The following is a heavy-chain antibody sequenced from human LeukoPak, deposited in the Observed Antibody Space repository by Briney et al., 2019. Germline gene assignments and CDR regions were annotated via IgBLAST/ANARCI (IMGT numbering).Heavy chain of an antibody. V-gene: IGHV4-4*02. Sequence: TSETLSLTCAVSGGSISSSNWWSWVRQPPGKGLEWIGEIYHSGSTNYNPSLKSRVTISVDTSKNQFSLKLSSVTAADTAVYYCASSLYYYGSGSYHNDDAFDIWGQGTMVTVSS. J-gene: IGHJ3*02. D-gene: IGHD3-10*01. CDR2: IYHSGST. CDR1: GGSISSSNW. CDR3: ASSLYYYGSGSYHNDDAFDI.